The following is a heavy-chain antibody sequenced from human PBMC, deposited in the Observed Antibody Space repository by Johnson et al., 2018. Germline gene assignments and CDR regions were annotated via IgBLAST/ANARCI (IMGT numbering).Heavy chain of an antibody. CDR3: ARFHYYGSGRYYRYYYYDGMDV. CDR2: IIPIFGTA. CDR1: GGTFSSYA. Sequence: QVQLVESGAEVKKPGSSVKVSCKASGGTFSSYAISWVRQAPGQGLEWMGGIIPIFGTANYAQKFQGRVTITADESTSPAYMELSRRGSEDTAVYYFARFHYYGSGRYYRYYYYDGMDVWGQGNTVTVSS. D-gene: IGHD3-10*01. V-gene: IGHV1-69*01. J-gene: IGHJ6*02.